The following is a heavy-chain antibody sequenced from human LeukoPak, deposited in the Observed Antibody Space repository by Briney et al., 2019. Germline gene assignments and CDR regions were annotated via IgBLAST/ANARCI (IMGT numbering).Heavy chain of an antibody. V-gene: IGHV3-64*04. CDR1: GFTFSRYS. CDR2: ISSNGGST. D-gene: IGHD3-22*01. J-gene: IGHJ4*02. Sequence: GGSLRLSCAASGFTFSRYSMHWVRQAPGKGLEYVSAISSNGGSTYYADSVKGRFTISRDNSKNTLYLQMNSLRAEDTAEYYCAKVNADYYDSSGPGDYWGQGTLVTVSS. CDR3: AKVNADYYDSSGPGDY.